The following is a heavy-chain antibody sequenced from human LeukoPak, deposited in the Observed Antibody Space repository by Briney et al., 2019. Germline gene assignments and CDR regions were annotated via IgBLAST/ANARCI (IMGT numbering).Heavy chain of an antibody. CDR3: ARLWSGYRPPDY. J-gene: IGHJ4*02. Sequence: SETLSLTCTVSGGSISSNNYYWGWIRQPPGKGLEWIGSIYYSGSTYYNPSLKSRVTISVDTSKNQFSLKLSSVTAADTAAYYCARLWSGYRPPDYWGQGTLVTVSS. V-gene: IGHV4-39*01. CDR2: IYYSGST. D-gene: IGHD3-3*01. CDR1: GGSISSNNYY.